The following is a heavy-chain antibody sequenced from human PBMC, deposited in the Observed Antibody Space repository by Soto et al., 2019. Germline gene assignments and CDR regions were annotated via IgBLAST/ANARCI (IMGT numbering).Heavy chain of an antibody. D-gene: IGHD2-15*01. CDR1: GYTFTSYA. V-gene: IGHV1-3*01. Sequence: QVQLVQSGAEVKKPGASVKVSCKASGYTFTSYAMHWVRQAPGQRLEWMGWINAGNGNTKYSQKFXGRVTIXXDTYASTAYMELSSLRSEDTAVYYCARDLGGWPDYWGQGTLVTVSS. CDR2: INAGNGNT. CDR3: ARDLGGWPDY. J-gene: IGHJ4*02.